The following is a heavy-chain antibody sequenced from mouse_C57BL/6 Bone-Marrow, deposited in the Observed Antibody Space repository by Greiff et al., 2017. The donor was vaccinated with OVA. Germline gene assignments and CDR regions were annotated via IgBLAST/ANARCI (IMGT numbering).Heavy chain of an antibody. CDR1: GYTFTSYW. CDR2: IDPSDSYT. D-gene: IGHD1-3*01. V-gene: IGHV1-69*01. J-gene: IGHJ3*01. Sequence: QVQLQQPGAELVMPGASVKLSCKASGYTFTSYWMHWVKQRPGQGLEWIGEIDPSDSYTNYNQKFKGKSTLTVDKSSSTAYMQLSSLTSEDSAVYYCVRVTKGGFAYWGQGTLVTVSA. CDR3: VRVTKGGFAY.